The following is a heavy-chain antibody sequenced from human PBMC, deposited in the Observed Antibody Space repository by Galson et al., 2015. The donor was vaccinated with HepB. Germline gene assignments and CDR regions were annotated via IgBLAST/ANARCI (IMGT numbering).Heavy chain of an antibody. V-gene: IGHV6-1*01. CDR1: GDSVSSNSAA. CDR2: TYYRSKWES. J-gene: IGHJ6*02. D-gene: IGHD1-1*01. Sequence: CAISGDSVSSNSAAWNWIRRSPSRGLEWLGRTYYRSKWESDYAESVKGRISINADTSKRQFSLQLRSVTPEDAAVYYCAREHGTRSYYYGMDVWGQGTSVTVSS. CDR3: AREHGTRSYYYGMDV.